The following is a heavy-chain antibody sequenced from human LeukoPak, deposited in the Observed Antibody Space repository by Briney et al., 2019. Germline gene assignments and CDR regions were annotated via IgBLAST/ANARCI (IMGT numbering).Heavy chain of an antibody. J-gene: IGHJ4*02. CDR1: GGSMTNYY. V-gene: IGHV4-4*07. CDR3: AKMGSGWYSGNY. Sequence: SETLSLTCTVSGGSMTNYYWRWIRQPAGKGLEWIGRIFSSGNINYNPSLKSRVTMSIDTSKNQFSLKLNSVTAADTAVYYCAKMGSGWYSGNYWGQGTLVTVSS. D-gene: IGHD6-19*01. CDR2: IFSSGNI.